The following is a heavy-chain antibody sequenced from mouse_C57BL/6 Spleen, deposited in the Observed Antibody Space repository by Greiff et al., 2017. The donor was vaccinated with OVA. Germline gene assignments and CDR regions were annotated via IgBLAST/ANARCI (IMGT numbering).Heavy chain of an antibody. Sequence: EVQRVESGGGLVQPGGSLSLSRAASGFTFTDYYMSWVRQPPGQALEWLGFIRNKANGYTTEYNASVKGRFTISRDNSQSILYLQMNALRAEGSATYDCARYRVTTGRYAKDYWGQGTSVTVSS. CDR1: GFTFTDYY. CDR3: ARYRVTTGRYAKDY. J-gene: IGHJ4*01. V-gene: IGHV7-3*01. CDR2: IRNKANGYTT. D-gene: IGHD1-1*01.